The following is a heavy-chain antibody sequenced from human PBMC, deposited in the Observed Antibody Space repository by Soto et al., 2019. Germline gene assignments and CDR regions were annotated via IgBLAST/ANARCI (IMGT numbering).Heavy chain of an antibody. CDR3: AKDRVNNYDGSESYVDY. Sequence: GGSLRLSCAASGFTFSNYAMSWVRQAPGKGLEWVSTISGNGDSTYYADSVKGRFTVSRDNSKNTLYLQMNSLRAEDTAVYYCAKDRVNNYDGSESYVDYWGQGTLVTVSS. CDR1: GFTFSNYA. V-gene: IGHV3-23*01. J-gene: IGHJ4*02. D-gene: IGHD3-10*01. CDR2: ISGNGDST.